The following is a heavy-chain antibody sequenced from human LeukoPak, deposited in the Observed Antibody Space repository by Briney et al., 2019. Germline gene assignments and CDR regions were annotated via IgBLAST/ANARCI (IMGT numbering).Heavy chain of an antibody. CDR1: GGSVSNYY. J-gene: IGHJ4*02. Sequence: SETLSLTCTVSGGSVSNYYWGWIRQPPGKGLEWIGSIYYSGSTYYNPSLKSRVTISVDTSKNQFSLKLSSVTAADTAVYYCAREGLGDYYDSSGPLDYWGQGTLVTVSS. V-gene: IGHV4-39*07. CDR2: IYYSGST. CDR3: AREGLGDYYDSSGPLDY. D-gene: IGHD3-22*01.